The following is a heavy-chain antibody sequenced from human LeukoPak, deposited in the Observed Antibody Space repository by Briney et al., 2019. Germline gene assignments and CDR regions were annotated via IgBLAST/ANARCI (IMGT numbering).Heavy chain of an antibody. J-gene: IGHJ3*02. CDR3: TGGNDAFDI. Sequence: SETLSLTCAVYSESFNDYFCIWIRQPPGKGLEWIGEINHSGSTNYNPSLKSRVTISVDTSKNQFSLKLSSVTAADTAVYYCTGGNDAFDIWGQGTMVTVSS. CDR2: INHSGST. CDR1: SESFNDYF. V-gene: IGHV4-34*01. D-gene: IGHD4-23*01.